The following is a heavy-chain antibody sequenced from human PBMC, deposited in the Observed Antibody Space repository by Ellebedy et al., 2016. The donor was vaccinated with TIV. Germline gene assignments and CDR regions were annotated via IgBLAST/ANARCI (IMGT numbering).Heavy chain of an antibody. Sequence: GGSLRLSCAASGFTVSYTYMSWVRQAPGKGLEWVSVIHTGGDTYYADSVKGRFTISRDSSKNTVFLQMNSLRAEDTAMYYCARRISGTYGDDAFDIWGQGTMVTASS. CDR1: GFTVSYTY. CDR2: IHTGGDT. D-gene: IGHD1-20*01. CDR3: ARRISGTYGDDAFDI. V-gene: IGHV3-53*01. J-gene: IGHJ3*02.